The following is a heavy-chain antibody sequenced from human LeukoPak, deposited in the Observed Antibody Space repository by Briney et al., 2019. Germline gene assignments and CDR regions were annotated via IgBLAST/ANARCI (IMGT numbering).Heavy chain of an antibody. Sequence: GGSLRLSCTASGFTFGDCAMSWFRQAPGKGLEWVGFIRSKAYGGTTEYAASVKGRFTISRDDSKSIAYLQMNSLKTEDTAVYYCTRLTQMATIYFDYWGQGTLVTVSS. V-gene: IGHV3-49*03. D-gene: IGHD5-24*01. CDR3: TRLTQMATIYFDY. CDR2: IRSKAYGGTT. CDR1: GFTFGDCA. J-gene: IGHJ4*02.